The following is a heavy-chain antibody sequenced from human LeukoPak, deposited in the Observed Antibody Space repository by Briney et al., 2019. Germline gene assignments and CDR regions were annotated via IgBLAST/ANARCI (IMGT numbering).Heavy chain of an antibody. CDR2: ISAYNGNT. Sequence: ASVKVSCKASGYTFISYGISWVRQAPGQGLEWMGWISAYNGNTNYAQKLQGRVAMTTDTYTSTTYMELRSLRSDDTAVYYCASSDGKYFQHWGQGTLVTVSS. CDR1: GYTFISYG. D-gene: IGHD1-1*01. V-gene: IGHV1-18*01. CDR3: ASSDGKYFQH. J-gene: IGHJ1*01.